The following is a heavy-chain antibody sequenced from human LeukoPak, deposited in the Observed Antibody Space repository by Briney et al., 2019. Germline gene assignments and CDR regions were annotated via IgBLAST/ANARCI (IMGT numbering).Heavy chain of an antibody. CDR2: INPGDSDT. J-gene: IGHJ4*02. D-gene: IGHD3-10*01. CDR1: GYSFTSYW. V-gene: IGHV5-51*01. CDR3: ARSSHYYYGSGPLHAYYFDY. Sequence: GESLKISCKGSGYSFTSYWIGWVRQKPGKGLEWMGTINPGDSDTRNSPSLQGQVIISVDKSISTAYLQWSSLKASDTAMYYCARSSHYYYGSGPLHAYYFDYWGQGTLVTVSS.